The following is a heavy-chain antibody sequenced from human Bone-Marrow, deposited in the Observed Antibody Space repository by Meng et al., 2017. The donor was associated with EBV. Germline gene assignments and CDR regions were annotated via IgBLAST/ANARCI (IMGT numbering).Heavy chain of an antibody. CDR2: IYYSSST. Sequence: QVPLQESGPGLGKPSQTLSLTCAVSDDSIHSGGYYWSWIRQPPGKGLEWIGYIYYSSSTYYTPSLKTRLTISLDTSKSQFSLKLYSVTAADTAMYYCARAGRGYGDFEYYFDYWGQGTLVTVSS. J-gene: IGHJ4*02. CDR3: ARAGRGYGDFEYYFDY. D-gene: IGHD4-17*01. CDR1: DDSIHSGGYY. V-gene: IGHV4-30-4*01.